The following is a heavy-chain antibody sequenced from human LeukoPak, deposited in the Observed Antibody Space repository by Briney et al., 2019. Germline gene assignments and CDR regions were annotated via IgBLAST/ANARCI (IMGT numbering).Heavy chain of an antibody. J-gene: IGHJ4*02. CDR2: INHSGST. CDR3: AREGNYCTGGVCLEYYFDY. V-gene: IGHV4-34*01. Sequence: SETLSLTCAVYGGSFSGYYWSWIRQPPGKGLEWIGEINHSGSTNYNPSLKSRVTISVDTSKNQFSLKLSSVTAADTAVYYCAREGNYCTGGVCLEYYFDYWGQGTLVTVSS. CDR1: GGSFSGYY. D-gene: IGHD2-8*02.